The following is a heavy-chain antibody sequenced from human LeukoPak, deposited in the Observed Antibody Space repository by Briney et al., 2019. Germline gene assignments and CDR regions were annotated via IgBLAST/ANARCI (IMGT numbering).Heavy chain of an antibody. CDR3: ARARGAPPVLFVPSPKLSSSSDSLDY. CDR1: GYTFTVYY. D-gene: IGHD6-6*01. Sequence: ASVKVSCKASGYTFTVYYMHWVRQAPGQGLEWMGWINPNSGGTNYAQKFQGRVTMTRDTSISTDYMELSRLRSDDTAVYYCARARGAPPVLFVPSPKLSSSSDSLDYWGQGTLVTVSS. CDR2: INPNSGGT. J-gene: IGHJ4*02. V-gene: IGHV1-2*02.